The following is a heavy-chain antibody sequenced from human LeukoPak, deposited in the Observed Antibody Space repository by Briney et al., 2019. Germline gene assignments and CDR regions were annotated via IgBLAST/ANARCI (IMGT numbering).Heavy chain of an antibody. J-gene: IGHJ4*02. V-gene: IGHV1-8*01. Sequence: GASVKVPCKASGYTFTSYDINWVRQATGQGLEWMGWMNPNSGNTGYAQKFQGGVTMTRNTSMSTAYMELSSLRSEDTAVYYCARDPIEYSSSSFDYWGQGTLVTVSS. CDR3: ARDPIEYSSSSFDY. D-gene: IGHD6-6*01. CDR2: MNPNSGNT. CDR1: GYTFTSYD.